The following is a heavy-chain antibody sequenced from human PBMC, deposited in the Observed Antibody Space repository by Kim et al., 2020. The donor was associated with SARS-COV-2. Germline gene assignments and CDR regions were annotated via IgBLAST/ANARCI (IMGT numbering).Heavy chain of an antibody. CDR1: GDSISGSSYY. V-gene: IGHV4-39*01. CDR3: ARPRSSGATAAFDI. J-gene: IGHJ3*02. CDR2: IYYSGIT. Sequence: SETLSLTCSVSGDSISGSSYYWGWIRQPPGKGLEWIGSIYYSGITYYSPSLKSRATISVDTSRNQFSLKLTSVTAADTAVYYCARPRSSGATAAFDIWGQGTMVTVSS. D-gene: IGHD2-15*01.